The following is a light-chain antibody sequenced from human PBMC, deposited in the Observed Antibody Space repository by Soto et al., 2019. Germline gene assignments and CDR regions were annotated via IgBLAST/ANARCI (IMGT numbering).Light chain of an antibody. V-gene: IGLV2-8*01. J-gene: IGLJ2*01. CDR1: SSDVGGYNY. CDR2: EVS. Sequence: QSVLTQPPSASGSPGQSVTISCTGTSSDVGGYNYVSWYQQHPGKAPKLMMYEVSKRPSGVPDRFSGSKSGNTASLTVSGLQDEDEADYYCSSYAGSNNLVVFGGGTKLTVL. CDR3: SSYAGSNNLVV.